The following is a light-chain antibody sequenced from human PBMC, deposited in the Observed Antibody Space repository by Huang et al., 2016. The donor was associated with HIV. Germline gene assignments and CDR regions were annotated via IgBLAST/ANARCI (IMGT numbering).Light chain of an antibody. J-gene: IGKJ1*01. Sequence: DIVMTQSPDSLAVSPGERTTISCKSSQSVLHTSDNKNYLAWYQQKTRQPPNLLLYWASTRESGVPDRFSGSGSGTDFTLTISSLQAEDVAVYYCQQYYSTPWTFGQGTKVEI. CDR1: QSVLHTSDNKNY. CDR2: WAS. CDR3: QQYYSTPWT. V-gene: IGKV4-1*01.